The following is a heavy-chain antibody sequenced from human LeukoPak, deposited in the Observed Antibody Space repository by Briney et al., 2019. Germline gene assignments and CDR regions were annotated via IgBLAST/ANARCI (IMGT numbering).Heavy chain of an antibody. D-gene: IGHD3-22*01. CDR2: ISSSSSYI. J-gene: IGHJ3*02. Sequence: GGSLRLSCAASGFTFSSYSMNWVRQAPGKGLEWVSSISSSSSYIYYADSVKGRFTISRDNAKNSLYLQMNSLRAEDTAVYYCARDRLPGYYDSSGYYFDAFDIWGQGTMVTVSS. V-gene: IGHV3-21*01. CDR1: GFTFSSYS. CDR3: ARDRLPGYYDSSGYYFDAFDI.